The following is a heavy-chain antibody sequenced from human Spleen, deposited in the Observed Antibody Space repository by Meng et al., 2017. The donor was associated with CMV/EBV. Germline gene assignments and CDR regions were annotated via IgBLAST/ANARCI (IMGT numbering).Heavy chain of an antibody. V-gene: IGHV1-2*02. Sequence: QVPLRPFGAKVKKPGPSVKVSCKASGYTFTGYYMHWVRQAPGQGLEWIGWINPNSGGTNYAQKFQGRVTMTRDTSISTAYMELSRLRSDDTAVYYCARVGEMATISYYWGQGTLVTVSS. D-gene: IGHD5-24*01. CDR2: INPNSGGT. J-gene: IGHJ4*02. CDR1: GYTFTGYY. CDR3: ARVGEMATISYY.